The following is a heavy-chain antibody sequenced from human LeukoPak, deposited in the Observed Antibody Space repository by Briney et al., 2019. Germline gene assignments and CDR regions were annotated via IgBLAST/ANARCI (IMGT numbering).Heavy chain of an antibody. V-gene: IGHV1-2*02. CDR3: ARAPVYSSSAILDFFHY. D-gene: IGHD6-6*01. CDR2: IDPNSGGT. J-gene: IGHJ4*02. CDR1: GYTFTGYY. Sequence: GASVTVSCRASGYTFTGYYIHRVRQAPGQGPEWMGWIDPNSGGTNYAQNVQGRVTMTGDPSISTAYMEVRGLRSDDTAVFYCARAPVYSSSAILDFFHYWGQGTLVTDSS.